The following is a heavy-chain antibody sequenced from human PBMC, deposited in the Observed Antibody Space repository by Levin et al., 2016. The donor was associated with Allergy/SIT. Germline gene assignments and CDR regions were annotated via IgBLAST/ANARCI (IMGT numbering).Heavy chain of an antibody. J-gene: IGHJ4*02. CDR3: AKGGIAAAGTLDY. D-gene: IGHD6-13*01. Sequence: WIRQPPGKGLEWVAVISYDGSNKYYADSVKGRFTISRDNSKNTLYLQMNSLRAEDTAVYYCAKGGIAAAGTLDYWGQGTLVTVSS. V-gene: IGHV3-30*18. CDR2: ISYDGSNK.